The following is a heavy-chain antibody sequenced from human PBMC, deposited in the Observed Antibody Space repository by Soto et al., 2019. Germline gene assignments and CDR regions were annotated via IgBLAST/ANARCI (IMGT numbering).Heavy chain of an antibody. J-gene: IGHJ4*02. Sequence: LSLTCAVYGGSFSGYYWSWIRQPPGKGLEWIGEINHSGSTNYNPSLKSRVTISVDTSKNQFSLKLSSVTAADTAVYYCARDRSHVGFDYWGQGTLVTVSS. CDR1: GGSFSGYY. V-gene: IGHV4-34*01. CDR3: ARDRSHVGFDY. CDR2: INHSGST. D-gene: IGHD1-26*01.